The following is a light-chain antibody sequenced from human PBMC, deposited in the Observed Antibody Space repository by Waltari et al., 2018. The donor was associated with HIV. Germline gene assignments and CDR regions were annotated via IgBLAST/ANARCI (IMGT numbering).Light chain of an antibody. CDR3: AAWDDSLNGPE. J-gene: IGLJ3*02. CDR2: SNK. Sequence: QAGLTPPPSASASPGQRVTLPRSGSSSNLGSNTVTWYQQLPGTAPKLLIYSNKQRPSEVPDRFSGSKSGTSASLAISGLQSEDEADYYCAAWDDSLNGPEFGGGTKLTVL. V-gene: IGLV1-44*01. CDR1: SSNLGSNT.